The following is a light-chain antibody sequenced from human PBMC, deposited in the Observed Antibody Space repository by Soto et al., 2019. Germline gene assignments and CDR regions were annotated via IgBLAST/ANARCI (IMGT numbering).Light chain of an antibody. CDR3: RSYTSSSTRV. CDR2: EVS. CDR1: SSDVGGYNY. V-gene: IGLV2-14*01. Sequence: QSALTQPASVSGSPGQSITISCTGTSSDVGGYNYVSWYQQHPGKAPKLMIYEVSNRPSGVSNRFSGSKSGNTASLTISGRRAGDEADYYCRSYTSSSTRVFGGGTKRTVI. J-gene: IGLJ3*02.